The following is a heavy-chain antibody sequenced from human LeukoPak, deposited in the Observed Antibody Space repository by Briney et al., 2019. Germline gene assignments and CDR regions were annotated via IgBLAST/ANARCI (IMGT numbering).Heavy chain of an antibody. CDR3: ARDPPFYSSGWNFDY. CDR2: ISSSSSYI. D-gene: IGHD6-19*01. J-gene: IGHJ4*02. CDR1: GFTFSSYS. Sequence: GGSLRLSCAASGFTFSSYSMNWVRQAPGKGLEWVSPISSSSSYIYYADSVKGRFTISRDNAKNSLYLQMNSLRAEDTAVYYCARDPPFYSSGWNFDYWGQGTLVTVSS. V-gene: IGHV3-21*01.